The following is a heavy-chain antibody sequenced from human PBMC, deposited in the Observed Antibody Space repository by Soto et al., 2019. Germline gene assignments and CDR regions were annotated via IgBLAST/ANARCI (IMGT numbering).Heavy chain of an antibody. CDR1: GYSFATYW. CDR3: AGQHGVDPANGWFDP. J-gene: IGHJ5*02. V-gene: IGHV5-51*01. Sequence: GASLKISCKASGYSFATYWIGWVRQMPGKGLEWMGIIYPGDSDTMYSPSFQGQVIISADLSSTTTYLQWSSLKASDTAISYWAGQHGVDPANGWFDPSGKESLVTVAS. CDR2: IYPGDSDT. D-gene: IGHD4-17*01.